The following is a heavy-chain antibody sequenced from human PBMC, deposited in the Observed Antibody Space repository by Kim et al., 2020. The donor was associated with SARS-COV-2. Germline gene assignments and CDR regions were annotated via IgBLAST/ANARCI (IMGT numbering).Heavy chain of an antibody. CDR2: ISYDGSNK. V-gene: IGHV3-30-3*01. D-gene: IGHD6-13*01. J-gene: IGHJ1*01. CDR3: ASPLGAAAGFGYFQH. Sequence: GGSLRLSCAASGFTFSSYAMHWVRQAPGKGLEWVAVISYDGSNKYYADSVKGRFTISRDNSKNTLYLQMNSLRAEDTAVYYCASPLGAAAGFGYFQHWGQGTLVTVSS. CDR1: GFTFSSYA.